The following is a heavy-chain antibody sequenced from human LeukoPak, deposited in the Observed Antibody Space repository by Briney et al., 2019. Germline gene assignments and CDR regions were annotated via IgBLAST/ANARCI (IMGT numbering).Heavy chain of an antibody. Sequence: PEGSLRLSCAASGFTFSSYEMNWVRQAPGKGLEWVSYISSSGSTIYYADSVKGRFTISRDNAKNSLYLQMNSLRAEDTAVYYCARDSAAAMVSRFYYYYGMDVWGKGTTVTVSS. V-gene: IGHV3-48*03. D-gene: IGHD2-2*01. CDR2: ISSSGSTI. CDR1: GFTFSSYE. J-gene: IGHJ6*04. CDR3: ARDSAAAMVSRFYYYYGMDV.